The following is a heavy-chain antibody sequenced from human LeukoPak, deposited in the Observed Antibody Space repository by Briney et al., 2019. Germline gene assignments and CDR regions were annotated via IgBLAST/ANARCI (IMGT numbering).Heavy chain of an antibody. CDR3: ARGRLLAAAGTLDP. D-gene: IGHD6-13*01. V-gene: IGHV1-8*02. Sequence: GASVKVSCKASGYTFTSYGISWVRQATGQGLEWMGWMNPNSGNTGYAQKFQGRVTMTRNTSISTAYMELSSLRSEDTAVYYCARGRLLAAAGTLDPWGQGTLVTVSS. J-gene: IGHJ5*02. CDR2: MNPNSGNT. CDR1: GYTFTSYG.